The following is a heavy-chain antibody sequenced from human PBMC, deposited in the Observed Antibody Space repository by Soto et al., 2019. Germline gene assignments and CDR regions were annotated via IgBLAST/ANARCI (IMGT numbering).Heavy chain of an antibody. V-gene: IGHV3-30*18. Sequence: QVQLVESGGGVVQPGGSLRLSCAASGFTFSTYGMHWVRQAPGKGLEWVAVISDDGSHKYYADSVKGRFTISRDNSKNTLYLQMNRLRAEDTAVYYCAKGTYPGTAAPDRFAFDIWGQGTMVTVSS. CDR1: GFTFSTYG. CDR3: AKGTYPGTAAPDRFAFDI. D-gene: IGHD6-13*01. J-gene: IGHJ3*02. CDR2: ISDDGSHK.